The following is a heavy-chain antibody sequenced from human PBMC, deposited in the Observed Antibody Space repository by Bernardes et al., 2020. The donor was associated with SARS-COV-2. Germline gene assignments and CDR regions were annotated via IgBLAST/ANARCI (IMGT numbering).Heavy chain of an antibody. CDR2: ISYDGTTT. CDR1: GFILSDYW. CDR3: ARGAHHYYDSSGFMYSFDY. D-gene: IGHD3-22*01. Sequence: GGSLRLSCEASGFILSDYWMHWVRQVPGKGLVWVSRISYDGTTTTYADSVKGRFTISRDNAKNSLYLQMNSLRAEDTAVYYCARGAHHYYDSSGFMYSFDYWGQGTLVTVSS. V-gene: IGHV3-74*03. J-gene: IGHJ4*02.